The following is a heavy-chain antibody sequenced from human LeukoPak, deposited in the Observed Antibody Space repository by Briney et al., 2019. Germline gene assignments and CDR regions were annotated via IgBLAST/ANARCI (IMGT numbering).Heavy chain of an antibody. J-gene: IGHJ6*02. CDR1: GGSFSDFY. CDR2: IHHSGST. CDR3: ATQPDYYYHGMDV. Sequence: SETLSLTCALYGGSFSDFYWGWIRQPPGKGLEWIGEIHHSGSTNYNPSLKSRVTISVDTSKNQFSLKLTSVTAADTAVYYCATQPDYYYHGMDVWGQGTTVTVSS. V-gene: IGHV4-34*01.